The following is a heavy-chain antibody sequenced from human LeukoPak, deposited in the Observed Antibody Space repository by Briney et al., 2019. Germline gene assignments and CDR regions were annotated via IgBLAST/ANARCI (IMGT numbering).Heavy chain of an antibody. CDR2: IYHSGST. D-gene: IGHD3-22*01. V-gene: IGHV4-4*02. J-gene: IGHJ4*02. CDR1: GGSISSSNW. CDR3: ARATYYYDSSGYYFDDY. Sequence: SETVSLTCAVSGGSISSSNWWSWVRQPPGQGLEWIGEIYHSGSTNYNPSLKSRVTISVDKSKNQFSLKLSSVTAADTAVYYCARATYYYDSSGYYFDDYWGQGTLVTVSS.